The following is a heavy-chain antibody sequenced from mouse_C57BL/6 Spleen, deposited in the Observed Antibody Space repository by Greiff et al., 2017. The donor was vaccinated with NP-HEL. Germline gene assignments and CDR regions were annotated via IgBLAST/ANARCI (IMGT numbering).Heavy chain of an antibody. CDR3: AAIGGYAMDY. V-gene: IGHV1-50*01. Sequence: QVQLQQPGAELVKPGASVKLSCKASGYTFTSYWMQWVKQRPGQGLEWIGEIDPSDSYTNYNQKFKGKATLTVDTSSSTAYMQLSSLTSEDSAVYYCAAIGGYAMDYWGQGTSVTVSS. CDR2: IDPSDSYT. J-gene: IGHJ4*01. CDR1: GYTFTSYW.